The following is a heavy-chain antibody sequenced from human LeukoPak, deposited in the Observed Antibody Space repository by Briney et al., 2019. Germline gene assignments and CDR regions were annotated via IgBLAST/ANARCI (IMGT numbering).Heavy chain of an antibody. Sequence: GGSLRLSCAASGFTFSSYWMSWVRQAPGKGLEWVANIKQDGSEKYYVDSVKGRFTISRDNAKNSLYLQMNSLRAEDTAVYYCARVRRYFDWCLDYWGQGTLVTVSS. J-gene: IGHJ4*02. D-gene: IGHD3-9*01. V-gene: IGHV3-7*03. CDR1: GFTFSSYW. CDR2: IKQDGSEK. CDR3: ARVRRYFDWCLDY.